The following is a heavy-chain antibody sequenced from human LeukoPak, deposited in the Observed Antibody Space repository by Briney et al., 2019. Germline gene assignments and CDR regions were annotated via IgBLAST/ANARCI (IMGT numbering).Heavy chain of an antibody. J-gene: IGHJ6*02. CDR2: ISAYNGNT. Sequence: ASVKVSCKASGYTFTSYGISWVRQAPGRGLEWMGWISAYNGNTNYAQKLQGRVTMTTDTSTSTAYMELRSLRSDDTAVYYCARVGSERVWSYYYYYGMDVWGQGTTVTVSS. CDR1: GYTFTSYG. D-gene: IGHD1-1*01. V-gene: IGHV1-18*01. CDR3: ARVGSERVWSYYYYYGMDV.